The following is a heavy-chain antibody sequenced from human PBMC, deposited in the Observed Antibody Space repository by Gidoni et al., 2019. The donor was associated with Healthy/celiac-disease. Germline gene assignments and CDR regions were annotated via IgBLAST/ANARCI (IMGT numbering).Heavy chain of an antibody. J-gene: IGHJ6*02. Sequence: QVQLQESCPGLVKPSETLSLTCTVSAASISSYYWSWIRQPAGKGLEWIGRIYTSGSTNYNPSLKSRVTMSVDTSKNQFSLKLSSVTAADTAVYYCARDEGIPEYYYGMDVWGQGTTVTVSS. V-gene: IGHV4-4*07. D-gene: IGHD6-13*01. CDR3: ARDEGIPEYYYGMDV. CDR1: AASISSYY. CDR2: IYTSGST.